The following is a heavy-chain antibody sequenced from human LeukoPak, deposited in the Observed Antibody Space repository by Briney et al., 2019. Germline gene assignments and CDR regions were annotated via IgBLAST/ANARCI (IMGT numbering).Heavy chain of an antibody. CDR3: ARVGGDGYNYFDY. CDR1: GYTFVRFG. CDR2: ISAYNGDT. Sequence: ASVKVSCKASGYTFVRFGLSWVRQAPGQGLEWMGWISAYNGDTRYAQNLQGRVTMTTDTSTSTAYMELSSLRSEDTAVYYCARVGGDGYNYFDYWGQGTLVTVSS. V-gene: IGHV1-18*01. D-gene: IGHD5-24*01. J-gene: IGHJ4*02.